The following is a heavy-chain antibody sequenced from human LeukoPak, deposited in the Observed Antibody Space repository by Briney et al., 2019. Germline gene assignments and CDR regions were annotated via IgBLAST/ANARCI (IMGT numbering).Heavy chain of an antibody. J-gene: IGHJ4*02. Sequence: GGSLRLSCAASGFTVSSNYMSWVRQAPGKGLEWVSVIYSGGSTYYADSVKGRFTISRDNPKNTLYLQMNSLRAEDTAVYYCASLIRGKTREDYWGQGTLVTVSS. CDR2: IYSGGST. D-gene: IGHD2-2*01. CDR3: ASLIRGKTREDY. CDR1: GFTVSSNY. V-gene: IGHV3-53*01.